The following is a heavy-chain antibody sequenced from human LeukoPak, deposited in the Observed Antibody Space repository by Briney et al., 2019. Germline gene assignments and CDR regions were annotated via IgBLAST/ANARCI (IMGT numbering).Heavy chain of an antibody. CDR3: ARDHSSWYFDY. Sequence: WEKHNADSVRGRFTISRDNAKNSLFLQMDSLRAEDTAVYYCARDHSSWYFDYWGHGTLVTVSS. CDR2: WEK. J-gene: IGHJ4*01. V-gene: IGHV3-7*01. D-gene: IGHD6-13*01.